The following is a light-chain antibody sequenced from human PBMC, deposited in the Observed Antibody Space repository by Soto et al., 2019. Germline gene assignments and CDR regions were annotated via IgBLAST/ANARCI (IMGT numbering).Light chain of an antibody. CDR1: QDVSSK. CDR2: DAS. J-gene: IGKJ4*01. V-gene: IGKV3D-15*01. CDR3: QQYIRWPLT. Sequence: EMVVTQSPATLSVSPGERVTLSCRTSQDVSSKLAWYQQKPGQPPSLLIYDASTRATGTPARFSGSGSGTEFTLAVSSLQSKDYALYFCQQYIRWPLTFGGGTKVDIK.